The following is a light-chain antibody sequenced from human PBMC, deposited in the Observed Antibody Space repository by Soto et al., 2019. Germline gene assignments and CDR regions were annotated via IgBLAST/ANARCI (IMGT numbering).Light chain of an antibody. CDR3: QQYDNLPIT. CDR1: QDISNY. V-gene: IGKV1-33*01. J-gene: IGKJ5*01. CDR2: DAS. Sequence: DIQMTQSPSSLSASVGDRVTITCQASQDISNYLNWYQQKPGKAPKLLIYDASNLETGVPSRFRVSGSGTDFTFTISSLQPEDIATYYCQQYDNLPITFGQGTRLEIK.